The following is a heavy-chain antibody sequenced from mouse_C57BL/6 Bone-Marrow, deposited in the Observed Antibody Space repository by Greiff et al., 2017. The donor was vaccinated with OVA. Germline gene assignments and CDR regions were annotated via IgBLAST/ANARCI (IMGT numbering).Heavy chain of an antibody. J-gene: IGHJ4*01. CDR3: ARRGLTGYAMDY. CDR2: IYPGDGDT. V-gene: IGHV1-82*01. D-gene: IGHD4-1*01. CDR1: GYAFSSSW. Sequence: QVHVKQSGPELVKPGASVKISCKASGYAFSSSWMNWVKQRPGKGLEWIGRIYPGDGDTNYNGKFKGKATLTADKSSSTAYMQLSSLTSEDSAVYFCARRGLTGYAMDYWGQGTSVTVSS.